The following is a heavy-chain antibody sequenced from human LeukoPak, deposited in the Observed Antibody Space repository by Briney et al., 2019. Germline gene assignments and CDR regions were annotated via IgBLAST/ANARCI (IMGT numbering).Heavy chain of an antibody. Sequence: ASVKVSCKASGYTVTGYYMHWVRQAPGQGLEWMGWINPNSGGTNYAQKFQGRVTMTRGTSISTAYMELSRLRSDDTAMYYCASRRDGYNYGTWGQGTLVTVSS. CDR2: INPNSGGT. J-gene: IGHJ5*02. D-gene: IGHD5-24*01. V-gene: IGHV1-2*02. CDR3: ASRRDGYNYGT. CDR1: GYTVTGYY.